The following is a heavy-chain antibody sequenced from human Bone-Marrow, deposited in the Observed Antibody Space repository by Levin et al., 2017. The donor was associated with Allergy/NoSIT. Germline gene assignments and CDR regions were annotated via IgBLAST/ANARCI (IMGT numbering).Heavy chain of an antibody. CDR2: ITDSGHRA. V-gene: IGHV3-23*01. CDR1: GFSFKRYA. CDR3: ATIEYSSSDRSFYGLDV. D-gene: IGHD6-6*01. Sequence: GGSLRLSCAASGFSFKRYAMSWVRQTPGKGLEWVSTITDSGHRAFYADSVKGRFTISRDNSKDTLNLQMNSLRADDTALYYCATIEYSSSDRSFYGLDVWGQGTTVTVS. J-gene: IGHJ6*02.